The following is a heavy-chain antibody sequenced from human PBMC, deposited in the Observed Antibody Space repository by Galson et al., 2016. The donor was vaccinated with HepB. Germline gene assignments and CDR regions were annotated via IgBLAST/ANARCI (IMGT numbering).Heavy chain of an antibody. CDR3: ARAAGGVMGSYYFDY. CDR2: ITGGAGTT. Sequence: SLRLSCAASDFSFRCYAMAWVRQAPGKGLEWVSTITGGAGTTFYADSVKGRFSISRDNSKNTLHLQITGLRAEDTAVYYCARAAGGVMGSYYFDYWGQGTLVTVSS. D-gene: IGHD3-16*01. V-gene: IGHV3-23*01. J-gene: IGHJ4*02. CDR1: DFSFRCYA.